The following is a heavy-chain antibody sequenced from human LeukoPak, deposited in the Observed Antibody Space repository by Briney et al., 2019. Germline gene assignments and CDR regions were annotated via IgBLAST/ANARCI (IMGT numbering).Heavy chain of an antibody. CDR1: GFIFRSYA. J-gene: IGHJ4*02. CDR3: VRAIGAADSY. Sequence: GRSLRLSCAASGFIFRSYAMHWVRQPPGKGLEWVAVIWYDGSNKYYADSVRGRFAISRDNLKNTLYLQMNSLRAEDTAVYYCVRAIGAADSYWGQGTLVTVSS. V-gene: IGHV3-33*01. CDR2: IWYDGSNK. D-gene: IGHD6-13*01.